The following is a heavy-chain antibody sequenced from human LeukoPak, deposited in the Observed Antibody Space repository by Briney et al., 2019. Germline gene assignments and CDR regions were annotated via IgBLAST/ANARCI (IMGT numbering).Heavy chain of an antibody. CDR1: GFTFSDYW. Sequence: GGSLRLSCAASGFTFSDYWMHWVRQTPGKGLVWVSRISYDGGGTNYAESVKGRFTISRDNAENTLYLQMNSLRVEDTAVYYCVRNMVRGVVYFDSWGQGALVTVSS. V-gene: IGHV3-74*01. CDR2: ISYDGGGT. D-gene: IGHD3-10*01. J-gene: IGHJ4*02. CDR3: VRNMVRGVVYFDS.